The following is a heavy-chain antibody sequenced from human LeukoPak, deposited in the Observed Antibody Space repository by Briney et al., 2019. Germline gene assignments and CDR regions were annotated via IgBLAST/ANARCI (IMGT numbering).Heavy chain of an antibody. CDR2: IYYSGST. J-gene: IGHJ4*02. CDR1: GGSLSGYY. CDR3: ARTRSWEFDY. V-gene: IGHV4-59*01. D-gene: IGHD1-26*01. Sequence: SEPLSLTCTVSGGSLSGYYWSLIRHSPGEGLEWIGYIYYSGSTSYNPSLKSRVTMSVDTSKNQFSLKLSSVTAADTAVYHCARTRSWEFDYWGQGTLVT.